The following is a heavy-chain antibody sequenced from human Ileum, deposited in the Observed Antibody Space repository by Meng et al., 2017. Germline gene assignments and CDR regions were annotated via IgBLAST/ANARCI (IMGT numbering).Heavy chain of an antibody. V-gene: IGHV4-34*02. CDR2: INRSGST. Sequence: HLPQGGAGLLPPAETQSSTCAVDDGSFSVYYWSWIRQPPGKGLELIGEINRSGSTNYNPSLKSRVTISVDTSKNQFSLKLNSVTAADTAVYYCAREIAVAAHYYWYFDLWGRGTLVTVSS. CDR1: DGSFSVYY. D-gene: IGHD6-19*01. CDR3: AREIAVAAHYYWYFDL. J-gene: IGHJ2*01.